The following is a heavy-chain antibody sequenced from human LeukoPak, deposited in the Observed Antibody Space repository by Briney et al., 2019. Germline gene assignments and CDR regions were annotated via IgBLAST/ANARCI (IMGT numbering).Heavy chain of an antibody. Sequence: GASVKVSCKASGYTFTSYAMNWVRQAPGQGLEWMGWINTNTGNPTYGQGFTGRFVFSLDTSVSTAYLQISSLKAEDTAVYYCARDLDCSGGSCRDDYWGQGTLVTVSS. V-gene: IGHV7-4-1*02. CDR2: INTNTGNP. J-gene: IGHJ4*02. CDR3: ARDLDCSGGSCRDDY. CDR1: GYTFTSYA. D-gene: IGHD2-15*01.